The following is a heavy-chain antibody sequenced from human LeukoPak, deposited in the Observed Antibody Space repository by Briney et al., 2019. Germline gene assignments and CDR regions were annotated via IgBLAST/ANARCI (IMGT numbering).Heavy chain of an antibody. CDR3: ARFYVVPAATYYYYYGMDV. CDR1: GYTFTSYY. CDR2: INPSGGST. V-gene: IGHV1-46*01. J-gene: IGHJ6*02. D-gene: IGHD2-2*01. Sequence: ASVKVSCTASGYTFTSYYMHWVRQAPGQGLEWMGIINPSGGSTSYAQKFQGRVTMTRDTSTSTVYMELSSLRSEDTAVYYCARFYVVPAATYYYYYGMDVWGQGTTVTVSS.